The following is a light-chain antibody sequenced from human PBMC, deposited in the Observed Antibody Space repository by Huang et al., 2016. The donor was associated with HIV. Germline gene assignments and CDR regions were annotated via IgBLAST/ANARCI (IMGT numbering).Light chain of an antibody. CDR1: QSIRTY. J-gene: IGKJ5*01. CDR2: SAS. Sequence: EVVLTQSPATLSLSPGERATLSCRASQSIRTYLAWYQQKPGQTPRLLIYSASNRATGIPARFIASGSGTDFTLTISSLEPEDFAVYYCQQFNNWPITFGQGTRLEIK. CDR3: QQFNNWPIT. V-gene: IGKV3-11*01.